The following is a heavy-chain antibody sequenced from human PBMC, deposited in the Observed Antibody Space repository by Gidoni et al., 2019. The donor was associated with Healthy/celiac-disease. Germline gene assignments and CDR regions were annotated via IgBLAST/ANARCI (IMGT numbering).Heavy chain of an antibody. CDR2: ISSSSSYI. J-gene: IGHJ4*02. V-gene: IGHV3-21*01. CDR1: GFTFSSYS. Sequence: EVQLVESGGGLVKPGGSLRLSCAASGFTFSSYSMNWVRQAPGKGLEWVSSISSSSSYIYYADSVKGRFTISRDNAKNSLYLQMNSLRAEDTAVYYCASGYSSGWYSFSNYWGQGTLVTVSS. CDR3: ASGYSSGWYSFSNY. D-gene: IGHD6-19*01.